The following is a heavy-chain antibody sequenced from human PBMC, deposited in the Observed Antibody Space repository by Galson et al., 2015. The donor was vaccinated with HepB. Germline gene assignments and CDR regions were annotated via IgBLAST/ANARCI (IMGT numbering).Heavy chain of an antibody. V-gene: IGHV1-18*01. Sequence: QSGAEVKKPGASVKVSCKASGYNFNSYGINWVRQAPGQGLEWVGWISTYNGQTNYLQKLQGRVTMTRDTSTSTVFMELRSLRSDDTAVYYCARVPHVLRFLEWSDYWGQGTLVTVSS. CDR3: ARVPHVLRFLEWSDY. CDR2: ISTYNGQT. J-gene: IGHJ4*02. CDR1: GYNFNSYG. D-gene: IGHD3-3*01.